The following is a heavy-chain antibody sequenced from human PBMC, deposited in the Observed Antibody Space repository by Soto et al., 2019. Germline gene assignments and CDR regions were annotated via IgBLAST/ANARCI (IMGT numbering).Heavy chain of an antibody. CDR2: INTDGSST. V-gene: IGHV3-74*01. J-gene: IGHJ4*02. CDR1: GFTISSYW. D-gene: IGHD2-15*01. Sequence: EVQLVESGGGLVQPGGSLRLSCAASGFTISSYWMHWVRQAPGKGLVWVSRINTDGSSTSYADSVKGRFTTSRDNAKNTLYLQMTSRRAEDTAVYYCTRRLSVVGTSSFDYWGQGTLVTVSS. CDR3: TRRLSVVGTSSFDY.